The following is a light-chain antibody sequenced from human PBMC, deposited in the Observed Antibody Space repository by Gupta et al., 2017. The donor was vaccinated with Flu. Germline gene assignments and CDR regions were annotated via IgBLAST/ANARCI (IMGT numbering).Light chain of an antibody. V-gene: IGLV2-11*01. Sequence: QSALTQPRSVSGSPGQSVTISCPGSSSDVGGYNYVSWYQQHPGKAPKLMIYDVNKRPSGVPDRFSGSKSGNTASLTISGLQADDEADYYCCSYAGTYRWVFGGGTKLTVL. CDR3: CSYAGTYRWV. CDR1: SSDVGGYNY. J-gene: IGLJ3*02. CDR2: DVN.